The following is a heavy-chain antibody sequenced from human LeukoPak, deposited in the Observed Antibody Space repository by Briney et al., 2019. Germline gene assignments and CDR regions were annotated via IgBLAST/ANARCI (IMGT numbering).Heavy chain of an antibody. V-gene: IGHV1-24*01. Sequence: ASVKVSCKVSGYTLTELSMHWVRHAPGKGVEWRGGFNTEDGETIYAEKFQGRVTMTEDTSTDTAYMELSSLRSEDTAVYYCATTTTVTTVGFYYYYMDVWGKGTTVTVSS. J-gene: IGHJ6*03. CDR2: FNTEDGET. CDR1: GYTLTELS. D-gene: IGHD4-17*01. CDR3: ATTTTVTTVGFYYYYMDV.